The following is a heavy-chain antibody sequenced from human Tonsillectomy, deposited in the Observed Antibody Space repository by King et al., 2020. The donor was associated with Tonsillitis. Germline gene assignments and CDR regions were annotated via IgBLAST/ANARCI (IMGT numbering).Heavy chain of an antibody. CDR2: IYTSGST. V-gene: IGHV4-61*02. D-gene: IGHD2-2*01. J-gene: IGHJ3*01. CDR1: GGSISSGSYY. CDR3: ARDLGENCTTTSCYWGTFDF. Sequence: QLQESGPGLVKPSQTLSLTCTVSGGSISSGSYYWSWIRQPAGKGLEWIGRIYTSGSTNYNPSLKSRVTMSVDTSKNQFSLQLSSVTAADTAVYYCARDLGENCTTTSCYWGTFDFWGQGTMVSVSS.